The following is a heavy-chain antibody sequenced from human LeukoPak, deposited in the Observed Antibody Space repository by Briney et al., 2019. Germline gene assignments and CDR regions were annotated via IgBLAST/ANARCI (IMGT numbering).Heavy chain of an antibody. Sequence: PSETLSPTCTISGGSISSSNYYWGWIRQPPGEGLEWIGSIYYTGSTYHNPSLKSRITISVDTSKYQFSLKLSSVTAADTAVYYCARVILPDRVSDWGQGTLVTVSS. CDR2: IYYTGST. CDR3: ARVILPDRVSD. V-gene: IGHV4-39*07. J-gene: IGHJ4*02. CDR1: GGSISSSNYY. D-gene: IGHD1-14*01.